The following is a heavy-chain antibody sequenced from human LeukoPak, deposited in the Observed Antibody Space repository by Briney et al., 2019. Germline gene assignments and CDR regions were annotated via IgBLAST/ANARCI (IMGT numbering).Heavy chain of an antibody. CDR2: ISAYNGHA. V-gene: IGHV1-18*01. CDR3: ARVEPDYYYGSGSYSGFDY. Sequence: ASVKVSCKASGYTFTNYGVSWVRQAPGQGLEWMGWISAYNGHANYAQNLQGRVTVTTDPSTSTAYMELKSLRSDDTAVYYCARVEPDYYYGSGSYSGFDYWGQGTLVTVSS. CDR1: GYTFTNYG. J-gene: IGHJ4*02. D-gene: IGHD3-10*01.